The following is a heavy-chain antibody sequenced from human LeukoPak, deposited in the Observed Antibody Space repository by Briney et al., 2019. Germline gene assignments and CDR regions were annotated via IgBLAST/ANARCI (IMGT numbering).Heavy chain of an antibody. CDR2: IYHSGST. CDR3: ARDISGSVAFDI. J-gene: IGHJ3*02. V-gene: IGHV4-59*11. Sequence: SETLSLTCSVSGGSIIGHYWSWIRQPPGKELEGLGYIYHSGSTKYNPSLESRGTISVDTSKNQFSLKVSSVTAADTAMYHCARDISGSVAFDIWGQGTMVTVSS. D-gene: IGHD1-20*01. CDR1: GGSIIGHY.